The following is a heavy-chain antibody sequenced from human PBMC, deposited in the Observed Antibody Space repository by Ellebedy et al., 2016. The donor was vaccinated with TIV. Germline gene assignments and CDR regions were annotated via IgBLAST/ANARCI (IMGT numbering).Heavy chain of an antibody. D-gene: IGHD2-2*01. CDR3: AKSGCSSTTCYAPYYYYGMDV. CDR1: GFTFNNYA. V-gene: IGHV3-23*01. Sequence: GGSLRLXCAASGFTFNNYAMSWVRQAPGKGLEWVSAISGSGGNTYHADSVKGRFTISRDNSKDTVYLQMNSLRAEDTAVYYCAKSGCSSTTCYAPYYYYGMDVWGQGTTVTVSS. J-gene: IGHJ6*02. CDR2: ISGSGGNT.